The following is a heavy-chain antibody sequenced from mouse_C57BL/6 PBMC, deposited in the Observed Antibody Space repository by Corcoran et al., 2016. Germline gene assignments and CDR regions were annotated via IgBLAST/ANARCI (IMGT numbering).Heavy chain of an antibody. CDR3: ARLDWDATGAMDY. V-gene: IGHV9-3*01. D-gene: IGHD4-1*01. Sequence: QSQLVRSGPEVKQPGETVKISCKATGYTFTTYGLSWVKQAPGRGVKWMGWINAYSGVPTYADDFKGRFAFSLETSASTAYLQINTLKNEDTATDICARLDWDATGAMDYWGQGTSVTVSS. J-gene: IGHJ4*01. CDR2: INAYSGVP. CDR1: GYTFTTYG.